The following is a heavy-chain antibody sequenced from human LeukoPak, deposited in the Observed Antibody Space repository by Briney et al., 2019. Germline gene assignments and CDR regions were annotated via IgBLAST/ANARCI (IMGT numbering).Heavy chain of an antibody. CDR1: GDSFTSVADY. Sequence: AETLSLTCTVSGDSFTSVADYWAWMRQPPGKGLEWIVSGDFSGGTYYIPAIESRADISADMSKNPTSLKLTSVTGADTAVYYCAGERGEEDSSGWYKTNYFYNWGQGIRVTVSS. D-gene: IGHD6-19*01. V-gene: IGHV4-39*07. CDR3: AGERGEEDSSGWYKTNYFYN. CDR2: GDFSGGT. J-gene: IGHJ4*02.